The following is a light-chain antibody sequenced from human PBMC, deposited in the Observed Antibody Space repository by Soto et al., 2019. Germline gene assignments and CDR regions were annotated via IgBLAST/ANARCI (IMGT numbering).Light chain of an antibody. V-gene: IGKV3-20*01. CDR3: QQYGSSPLRT. Sequence: EIVLTQSPGTLSLSPGEIATLSCRASQSVSSSYLAWYQQKPGQAPRLLIYGACSRATGIPDRFSGSGSGTDFTLTISRLEPEDFAVYYCQQYGSSPLRTCGQGTKVEIK. CDR1: QSVSSSY. CDR2: GAC. J-gene: IGKJ1*01.